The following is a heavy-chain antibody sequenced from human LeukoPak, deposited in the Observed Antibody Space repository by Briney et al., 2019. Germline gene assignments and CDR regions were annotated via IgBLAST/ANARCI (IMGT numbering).Heavy chain of an antibody. D-gene: IGHD5-18*01. Sequence: GGSLRLSCAASGFTFSSYGMHRVRQAPGKGLEWVAFIRYDGSNKYYADSVKGRFTISRDNSKNTLYLQMNSLRAEDTAVYYCAKDFPRGRGIQLWPQDYWGQGTLVTVSS. CDR2: IRYDGSNK. V-gene: IGHV3-30*02. CDR3: AKDFPRGRGIQLWPQDY. J-gene: IGHJ4*02. CDR1: GFTFSSYG.